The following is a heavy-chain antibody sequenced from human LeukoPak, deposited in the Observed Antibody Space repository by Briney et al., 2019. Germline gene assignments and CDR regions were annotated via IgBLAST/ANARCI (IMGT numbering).Heavy chain of an antibody. D-gene: IGHD2-21*01. V-gene: IGHV4-31*03. CDR3: ARTYFFDY. Sequence: SQSLSLTCTVSGGAISSGGYYWSWIRQHPGKGLEWIGYIYYSGSTYYTPSLKSRVTISVDTSKNQFSLKLSSVTAADTAVYYCARTYFFDYWGQGTLVTVSS. J-gene: IGHJ4*02. CDR1: GGAISSGGYY. CDR2: IYYSGST.